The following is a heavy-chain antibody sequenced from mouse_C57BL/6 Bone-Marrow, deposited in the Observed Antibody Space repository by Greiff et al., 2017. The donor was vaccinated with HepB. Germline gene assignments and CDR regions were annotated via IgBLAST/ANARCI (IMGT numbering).Heavy chain of an antibody. J-gene: IGHJ2*01. CDR1: GFSLTSYG. Sequence: QVQLKESGPGLVQPSQSLSITCTVSGFSLTSYGVHWVRQSPGKGLEWLGVIWRGGSTDYNAALMSRLSITKDNSKSQVFFKMNSLQADDTAICYCATLGRGDYWGQGTTLTVSS. CDR3: ATLGRGDY. D-gene: IGHD4-1*01. V-gene: IGHV2-5*01. CDR2: IWRGGST.